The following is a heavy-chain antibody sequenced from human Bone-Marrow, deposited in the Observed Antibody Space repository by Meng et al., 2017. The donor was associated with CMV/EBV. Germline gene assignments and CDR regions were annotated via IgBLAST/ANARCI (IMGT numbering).Heavy chain of an antibody. Sequence: SGPTLVQPTQTLTLTCTFSGFSLSTSGMCVSWVRQPPGKALEWLALIDWDDDKYYSTSLKTRLTISKDTSKNQVVLTMTNMDPVDTATYYCARQLVPLYYYGMDVWGQGTTVTVSS. CDR3: ARQLVPLYYYGMDV. CDR2: IDWDDDK. CDR1: GFSLSTSGMC. V-gene: IGHV2-70*20. D-gene: IGHD6-13*01. J-gene: IGHJ6*02.